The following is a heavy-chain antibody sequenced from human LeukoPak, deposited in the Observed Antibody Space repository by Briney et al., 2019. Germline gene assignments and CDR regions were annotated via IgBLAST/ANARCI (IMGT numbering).Heavy chain of an antibody. CDR3: ARDAGTMVRGVPFDY. J-gene: IGHJ4*02. D-gene: IGHD3-10*01. Sequence: SETLSLTCTVSGGSISSGDYYWSWIRQPPGKGLEWIGYIYYSGSTYYNPSLKSRVTISVDTSKNQFSLKLSSVTAADTAVYYCARDAGTMVRGVPFDYWGQGSLVTVSS. CDR2: IYYSGST. CDR1: GGSISSGDYY. V-gene: IGHV4-30-4*01.